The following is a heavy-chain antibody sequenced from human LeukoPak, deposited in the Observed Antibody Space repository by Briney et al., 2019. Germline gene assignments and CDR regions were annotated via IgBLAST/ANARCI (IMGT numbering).Heavy chain of an antibody. CDR2: ITGSGGST. D-gene: IGHD5-12*01. CDR3: AQGGATISDY. Sequence: GGSLRLSCVASGLTFSSHAMTWVRQTPGKGLEWVSGITGSGGSTYHAESVKGRFIISRDNSKNTLYLQMNTLRVEDTAVYYCAQGGATISDYWGQGTLVTVSS. J-gene: IGHJ4*02. CDR1: GLTFSSHA. V-gene: IGHV3-23*01.